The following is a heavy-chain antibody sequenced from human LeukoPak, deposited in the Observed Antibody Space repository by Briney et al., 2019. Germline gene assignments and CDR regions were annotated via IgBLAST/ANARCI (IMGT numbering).Heavy chain of an antibody. J-gene: IGHJ6*02. CDR3: ARIRGGSWNYHYYGMDV. V-gene: IGHV4-34*01. CDR1: GGSFSGYY. Sequence: PSETLSLTCAVYGGSFSGYYWSWIRQPPGKGLEWIGEINHSGSTNYNPSLKSRVTISVDTSKNQFSLKLSSVTAADTAVYYCARIRGGSWNYHYYGMDVWGQGTTVTVSS. D-gene: IGHD2-15*01. CDR2: INHSGST.